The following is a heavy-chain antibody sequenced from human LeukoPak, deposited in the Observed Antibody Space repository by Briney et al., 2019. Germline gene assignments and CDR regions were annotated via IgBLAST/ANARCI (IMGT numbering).Heavy chain of an antibody. CDR3: AKDGYRSSWYYLDY. J-gene: IGHJ4*02. Sequence: GGSLRLSCAASGFSFGDYAMHWVRQAPGKGLEWVSGISWNSGSIGYADSVKGRFTISRDNAKNSLYLQMNSLRAEDTALYYCAKDGYRSSWYYLDYWGQGTLVTVSS. CDR1: GFSFGDYA. D-gene: IGHD6-13*01. CDR2: ISWNSGSI. V-gene: IGHV3-9*01.